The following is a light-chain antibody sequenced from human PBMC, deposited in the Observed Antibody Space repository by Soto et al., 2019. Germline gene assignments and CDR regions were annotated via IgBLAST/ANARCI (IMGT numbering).Light chain of an antibody. CDR1: QSVTKS. CDR3: KQYGGSPRT. V-gene: IGKV3-20*01. Sequence: EIVLTQSPGTLSLSPGERATLSCRASQSVTKSLAWYRQKPGQPPRLLIYGASSRATGIPDRFSGSESGTDCTLTISRLEPEDFAVYYCKQYGGSPRTFGQGTKVE. CDR2: GAS. J-gene: IGKJ1*01.